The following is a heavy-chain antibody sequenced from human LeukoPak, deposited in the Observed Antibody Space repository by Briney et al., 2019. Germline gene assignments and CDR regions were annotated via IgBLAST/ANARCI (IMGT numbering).Heavy chain of an antibody. CDR3: ARVGFITMIVEEYYFDY. Sequence: SETLSLTCTVSGGSISSGSYYWSWIRQPAGKGLEWIGRIYTSGSTNYNPSLKSRVTISVDTSKNQFSLKLSSVTAADTAVYYCARVGFITMIVEEYYFDYWGQGTLVTVSS. CDR1: GGSISSGSYY. CDR2: IYTSGST. D-gene: IGHD3-22*01. V-gene: IGHV4-61*02. J-gene: IGHJ4*02.